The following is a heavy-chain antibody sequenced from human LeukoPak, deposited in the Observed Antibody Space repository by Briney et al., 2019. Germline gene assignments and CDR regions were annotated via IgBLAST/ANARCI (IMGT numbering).Heavy chain of an antibody. D-gene: IGHD6-13*01. Sequence: GGSLRLSCEASGFGFSGYGMHWVRQAPGKGLEWVAYIRYDESHKYYLDSVTGRFTISRDNSRNTLYLQMNNLRAEDTAVYYCKGVAEAAIYWGQGTLVTVSS. CDR3: KGVAEAAIY. CDR1: GFGFSGYG. CDR2: IRYDESHK. V-gene: IGHV3-30*02. J-gene: IGHJ4*02.